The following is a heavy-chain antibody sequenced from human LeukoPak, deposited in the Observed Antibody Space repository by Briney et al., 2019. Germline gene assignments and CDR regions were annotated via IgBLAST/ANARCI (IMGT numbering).Heavy chain of an antibody. Sequence: RASVKVSCKASGYTFTSYDINWVRQATGQGLEWMGWMNPNSGNTGYAQKFQGRVTITRNTSISTAYMELSSLRSEDTAVYYCARGGEYQLLPFDYWGQGTLVTVST. J-gene: IGHJ4*02. CDR3: ARGGEYQLLPFDY. CDR1: GYTFTSYD. CDR2: MNPNSGNT. V-gene: IGHV1-8*03. D-gene: IGHD2-2*01.